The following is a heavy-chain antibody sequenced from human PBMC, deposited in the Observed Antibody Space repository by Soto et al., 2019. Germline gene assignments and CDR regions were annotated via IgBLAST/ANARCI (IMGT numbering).Heavy chain of an antibody. CDR3: ASGNFPLLARLDY. J-gene: IGHJ4*02. CDR1: GGSISSYY. CDR2: IYYSGST. Sequence: SETLSLTCTVSGGSISSYYWSWIRQPPGKGLEWIGYIYYSGSTNNNPSLKSRVTISVDTSKNQFSLKLSSVTAADTAVYYCASGNFPLLARLDYWGQGTLVTVSS. V-gene: IGHV4-59*01. D-gene: IGHD1-26*01.